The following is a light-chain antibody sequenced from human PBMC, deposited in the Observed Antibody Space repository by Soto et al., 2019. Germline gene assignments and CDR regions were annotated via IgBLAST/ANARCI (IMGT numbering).Light chain of an antibody. Sequence: QSALTQPASVPGSPGQSITISCTGTSSDVGGSGLVSWYQFHPGKAPKLLIFEGFKRPSGVSNRFSGSKSGSTASLTISGLQAEDEADYYCCSYAGRSTWDVVFGGGTKLTVL. CDR3: CSYAGRSTWDVV. CDR2: EGF. CDR1: SSDVGGSGL. J-gene: IGLJ2*01. V-gene: IGLV2-23*01.